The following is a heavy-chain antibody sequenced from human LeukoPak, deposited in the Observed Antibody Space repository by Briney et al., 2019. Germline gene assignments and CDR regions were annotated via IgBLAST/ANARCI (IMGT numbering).Heavy chain of an antibody. J-gene: IGHJ4*02. CDR3: ARGYSSDN. V-gene: IGHV3-66*01. D-gene: IGHD2-21*01. Sequence: GGSRRLSCAASGFTVSSNYMSWVRQAPGKGLEWVSVIYSGGSTYYADSVKGRFTISRDNSKNTLNLQMNSLRAEDAAVYYCARGYSSDNWGQGTLVTVSS. CDR1: GFTVSSNY. CDR2: IYSGGST.